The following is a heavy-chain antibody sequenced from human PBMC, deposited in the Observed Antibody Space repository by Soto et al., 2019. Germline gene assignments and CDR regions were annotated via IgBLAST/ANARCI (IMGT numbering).Heavy chain of an antibody. CDR1: GYTFTSYY. V-gene: IGHV1-46*01. CDR2: INPDGGGT. Sequence: QLQLVQSGAEVKKPGASVKVSCKASGYTFTSYYMHWVRLAPGQGLEWMGIINPDGGGTSYAQQFQGRVIMTRDTSTSTVYMEMSSLRSEDTAVYYCAVGGNYLSMDVWGQGTTVTVSS. CDR3: AVGGNYLSMDV. D-gene: IGHD4-4*01. J-gene: IGHJ6*02.